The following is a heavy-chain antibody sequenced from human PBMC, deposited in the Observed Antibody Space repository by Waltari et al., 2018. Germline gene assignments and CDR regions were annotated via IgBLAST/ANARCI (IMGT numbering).Heavy chain of an antibody. CDR1: GNSISDGFY. CDR3: GGVPVGARNWFDP. D-gene: IGHD1-26*01. J-gene: IGHJ5*02. CDR2: IYHSGIT. Sequence: QVHLQESGPGLVKTSETLSLTCAVSGNSISDGFYWGWIRQPPGKGLEWIWSIYHSGITNYHPSLRSHVTISVDTSQTQFSLKLTSVTAADPAVYYCGGVPVGARNWFDPWGQGTLVTVSS. V-gene: IGHV4-38-2*01.